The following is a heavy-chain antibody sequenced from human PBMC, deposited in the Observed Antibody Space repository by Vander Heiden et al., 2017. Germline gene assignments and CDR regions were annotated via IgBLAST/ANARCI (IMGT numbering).Heavy chain of an antibody. Sequence: EVQLVESGGGLVQPGGSLRLSCAASGFPFSSYSMNWGRQAPGKGLEWVSYISSSSGTIYYADSVKGRFTISRDNAKNSLYLQMNSLRDEDTAVYYCARDWRVRSPAYYFDYWGQGTLVTVSS. CDR2: ISSSSGTI. CDR3: ARDWRVRSPAYYFDY. CDR1: GFPFSSYS. D-gene: IGHD6-13*01. V-gene: IGHV3-48*02. J-gene: IGHJ4*02.